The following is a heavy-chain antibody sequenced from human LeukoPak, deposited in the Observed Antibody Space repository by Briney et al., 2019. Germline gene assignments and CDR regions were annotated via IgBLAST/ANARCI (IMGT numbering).Heavy chain of an antibody. CDR3: ARGAWIQLWFDY. V-gene: IGHV4-38-2*02. Sequence: SETLSLTCTVSGGSISSGYYWGWIRQPPGKGLEWIGSIYHSGSTYYNPSLKSRVTISVDTSKNQFSLKLSSVTAADTAVYYCARGAWIQLWFDYWGQGTLVTVSS. J-gene: IGHJ4*02. CDR1: GGSISSGYY. D-gene: IGHD5-18*01. CDR2: IYHSGST.